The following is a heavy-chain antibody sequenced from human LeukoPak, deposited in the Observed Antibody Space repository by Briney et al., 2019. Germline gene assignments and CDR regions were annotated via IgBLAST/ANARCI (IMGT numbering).Heavy chain of an antibody. CDR1: GYTFTAHG. J-gene: IGHJ5*02. CDR2: ISVYTGST. CDR3: ARDGGWQYVDYAWGFDP. Sequence: ASVKVSCKASGYTFTAHGISWVRQAPGQGLEWMGWISVYTGSTKYAQKFQGRVTMTTDTSTSTAYMELRSLRSDDTAVYFCARDGGWQYVDYAWGFDPWGQGTLVTVSS. V-gene: IGHV1-18*01. D-gene: IGHD4-17*01.